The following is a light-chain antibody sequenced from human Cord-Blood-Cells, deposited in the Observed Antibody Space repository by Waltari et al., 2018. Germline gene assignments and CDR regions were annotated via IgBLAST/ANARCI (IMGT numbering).Light chain of an antibody. J-gene: IGKJ1*01. CDR2: GAS. CDR3: QQYGSSPWT. CDR1: QSVSSSY. V-gene: IGKV3-20*01. Sequence: EIVLTQSPGTLSLSPGERATLSCRASQSVSSSYLAWYQQKPGQAPRLLIYGASGRATGIPDRFSGSGSVTDFTLTISRLEPEDFAVYYCQQYGSSPWTFGQGTKVEIK.